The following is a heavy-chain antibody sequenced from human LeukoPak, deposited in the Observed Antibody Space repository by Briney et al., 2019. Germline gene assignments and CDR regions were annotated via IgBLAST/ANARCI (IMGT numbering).Heavy chain of an antibody. J-gene: IGHJ5*02. D-gene: IGHD6-6*01. V-gene: IGHV3-30*02. CDR1: GFTFSCYG. CDR3: ANGDSSSSGWFDP. Sequence: GGSLRLSCAASGFTFSCYGMHWVRQAPGKGLEWVAFIRYDGSNKYYADSVKGRFTISRDNSKNTLYLQMNSLRAEDTAVYYCANGDSSSSGWFDPWGQGTLVTVSS. CDR2: IRYDGSNK.